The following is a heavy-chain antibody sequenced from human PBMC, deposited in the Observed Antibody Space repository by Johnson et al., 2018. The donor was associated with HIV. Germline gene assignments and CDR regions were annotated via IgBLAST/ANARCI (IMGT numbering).Heavy chain of an antibody. Sequence: QVQLVESGGGLVKPGRSLRLSCAASGFTFSDYYMSWIRQAPGKGLEWVAVTSYDGGNKYYADSVKGRLTISRDNAKNSLYLQMNSLRAEDTAVYYCARERLRAGAFDIWGQGTMVTVSS. CDR2: TSYDGGNK. V-gene: IGHV3-30-3*01. D-gene: IGHD6-13*01. CDR3: ARERLRAGAFDI. J-gene: IGHJ3*02. CDR1: GFTFSDYY.